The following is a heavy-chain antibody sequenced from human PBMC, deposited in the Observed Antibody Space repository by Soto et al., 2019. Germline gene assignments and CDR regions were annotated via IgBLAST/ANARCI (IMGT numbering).Heavy chain of an antibody. Sequence: KPSETLSLTCTVSGGSISSYYWSWIRQPAGRGLEWIGRIYTSGSTNYNPSLKSRVTMSVDTSKNQFSLKLSSVTAADTAVYYCARVLVCSGGSCYGNWFDPWGQGTLVTVSS. D-gene: IGHD2-15*01. V-gene: IGHV4-4*07. CDR3: ARVLVCSGGSCYGNWFDP. CDR2: IYTSGST. J-gene: IGHJ5*02. CDR1: GGSISSYY.